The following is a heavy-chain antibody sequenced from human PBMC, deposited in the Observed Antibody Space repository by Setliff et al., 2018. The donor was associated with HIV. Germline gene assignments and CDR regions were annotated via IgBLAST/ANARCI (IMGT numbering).Heavy chain of an antibody. V-gene: IGHV4-59*12. CDR2: IYYSGST. CDR3: AKAVGGGYAGYFDY. Sequence: SETLSLTCTVSGGSISSYYWSWIRQPPGKGLEWIGYIYYSGSTNYNPSLKSRVTISVDTSKNTLYLQMNSLRAEDTAVYYCAKAVGGGYAGYFDYWGQGTLVTVSS. J-gene: IGHJ4*02. D-gene: IGHD5-12*01. CDR1: GGSISSYY.